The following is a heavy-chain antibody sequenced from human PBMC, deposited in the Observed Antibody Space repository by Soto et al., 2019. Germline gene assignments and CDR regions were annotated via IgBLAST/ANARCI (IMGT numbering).Heavy chain of an antibody. Sequence: ASVKVSCTASGYTFTSYGISWVRQAPGQGHEWMGWISAYNGNTNYAQKLQGRVTMTTDTSTSTAYMELRSMRSDDTAVYYCARDCTNRVCYLWHVYYYYGMDFWGQGTTVTVSS. V-gene: IGHV1-18*04. D-gene: IGHD2-8*01. CDR1: GYTFTSYG. CDR2: ISAYNGNT. J-gene: IGHJ6*02. CDR3: ARDCTNRVCYLWHVYYYYGMDF.